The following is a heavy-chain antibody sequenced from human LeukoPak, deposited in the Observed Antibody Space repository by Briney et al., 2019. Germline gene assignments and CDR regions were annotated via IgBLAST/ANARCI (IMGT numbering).Heavy chain of an antibody. CDR3: ATPPRRSDYQFDY. V-gene: IGHV1-69*01. CDR2: FIPIFGTA. Sequence: SVKVSCNASGGTFSSYAISWVRQAPGQGLEWMGGFIPIFGTANYAQKFQGRVTITADESTSTAYLELSSLRSEDTAVYYCATPPRRSDYQFDYWGQGTLVTVSS. CDR1: GGTFSSYA. D-gene: IGHD4-17*01. J-gene: IGHJ4*02.